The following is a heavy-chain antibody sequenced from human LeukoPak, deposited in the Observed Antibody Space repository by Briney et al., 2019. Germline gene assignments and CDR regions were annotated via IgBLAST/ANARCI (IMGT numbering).Heavy chain of an antibody. Sequence: ASVKVSCKASGYTFTSYAMNWVRQAPGQGLEWMGWINTNTGKPTYAQGFTGGFVFSLDSSVSTAYLQINSLNAEGTAVYYCARAPSLDYWGQGTLVTVSS. V-gene: IGHV7-4-1*02. CDR2: INTNTGKP. CDR3: ARAPSLDY. CDR1: GYTFTSYA. J-gene: IGHJ4*02.